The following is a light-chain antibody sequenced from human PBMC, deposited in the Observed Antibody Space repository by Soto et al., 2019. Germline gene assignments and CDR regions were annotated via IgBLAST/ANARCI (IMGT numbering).Light chain of an antibody. CDR3: SSSTSSLTRV. Sequence: QSALTQPASVSGSPGQSITISCTGTNSDVGGYNYVSWYQQHPGKAPKLMIYEVSNRPSGVSNRFSGSKSGNTASLIISGLQAEDESHYYCSSSTSSLTRVFGGGTKLTVL. CDR2: EVS. CDR1: NSDVGGYNY. J-gene: IGLJ2*01. V-gene: IGLV2-14*01.